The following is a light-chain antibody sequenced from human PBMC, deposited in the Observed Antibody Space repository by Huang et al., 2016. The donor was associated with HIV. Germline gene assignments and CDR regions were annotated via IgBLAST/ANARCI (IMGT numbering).Light chain of an antibody. Sequence: ETIMTQSPVTLSVSPGERATLSCRASQNINSSLAWYQQKLGHAPRLLIYGASTRATGFPGRFSGSGSGTEFTLTIRSLQSEDFAVYFCQQYNNWPQTFGRGTKVEIK. CDR2: GAS. J-gene: IGKJ1*01. CDR1: QNINSS. V-gene: IGKV3-15*01. CDR3: QQYNNWPQT.